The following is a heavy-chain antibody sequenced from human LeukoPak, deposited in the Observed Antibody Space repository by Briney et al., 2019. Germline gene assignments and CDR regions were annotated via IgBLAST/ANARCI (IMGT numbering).Heavy chain of an antibody. J-gene: IGHJ5*02. CDR1: GYTFTSYD. D-gene: IGHD3-10*01. CDR2: INTNTGNP. CDR3: AREEGNYGSGSYAQSWFDP. V-gene: IGHV7-4-1*02. Sequence: ASVKVSCKASGYTFTSYDINWVRQAPGQGLEWMGWINTNTGNPTYAQGFTGRFVFSLDTSVSTAYLQISSLKAEDTAVYYCAREEGNYGSGSYAQSWFDPWGQGTLVTVSS.